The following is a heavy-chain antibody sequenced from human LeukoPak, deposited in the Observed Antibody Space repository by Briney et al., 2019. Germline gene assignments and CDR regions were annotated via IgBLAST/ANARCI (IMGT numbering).Heavy chain of an antibody. V-gene: IGHV3-7*01. Sequence: PGGSLRLSCAASGFTFSSYWMSWVRQAPGKGLEWVANIKQDGSEKYYVDSVKGRFTISRDNAKNSLYLQMNSLRAEDTAVYYCARLGAIQLWLHAFDISGQGTTVTVSS. CDR3: ARLGAIQLWLHAFDI. J-gene: IGHJ3*02. CDR1: GFTFSSYW. D-gene: IGHD5-18*01. CDR2: IKQDGSEK.